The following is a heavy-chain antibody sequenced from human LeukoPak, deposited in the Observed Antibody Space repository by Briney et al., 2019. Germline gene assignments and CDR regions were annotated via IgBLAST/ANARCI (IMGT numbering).Heavy chain of an antibody. J-gene: IGHJ4*02. CDR2: IIPIFRTT. Sequence: SVKVSCKASGGTFSSHAVRWLRQAPGYGLEWLGGIIPIFRTTNYAHSFQGRRTISTDESTNTAYMALSSLRSDDTAVYYCARDQGIGSGSFDYWGQGTLVTVSS. D-gene: IGHD3-22*01. CDR1: GGTFSSHA. V-gene: IGHV1-69*05. CDR3: ARDQGIGSGSFDY.